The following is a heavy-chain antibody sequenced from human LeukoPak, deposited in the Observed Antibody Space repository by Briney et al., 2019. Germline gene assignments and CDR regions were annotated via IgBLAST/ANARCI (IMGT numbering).Heavy chain of an antibody. CDR1: GYTFTGYY. D-gene: IGHD3-10*01. Sequence: ASVKVSCKASGYTFTGYYMHWVRQAPGQGLEWMGWINPNRGGTNYAQKFQGRVTMTRDTSISTAYMELSRLRSDDTAAYYCARDGGSSGFDIWGQGTMVTVSS. J-gene: IGHJ3*02. CDR3: ARDGGSSGFDI. CDR2: INPNRGGT. V-gene: IGHV1-2*02.